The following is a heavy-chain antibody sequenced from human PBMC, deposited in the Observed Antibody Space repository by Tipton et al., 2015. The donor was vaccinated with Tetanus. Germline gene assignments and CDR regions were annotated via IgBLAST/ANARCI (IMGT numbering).Heavy chain of an antibody. CDR1: GFIFSSYT. CDR3: ASGSALAY. CDR2: ISSTSSYI. D-gene: IGHD6-25*01. Sequence: SLRLSCEVSGFIFSSYTMNWVRQAPGKGLDWVSSISSTSSYIYYADSLKGRFTISRDNAKNSLYLQMNSLTAEDTAVYYCASGSALAYWGQGILVAVSS. J-gene: IGHJ4*02. V-gene: IGHV3-21*01.